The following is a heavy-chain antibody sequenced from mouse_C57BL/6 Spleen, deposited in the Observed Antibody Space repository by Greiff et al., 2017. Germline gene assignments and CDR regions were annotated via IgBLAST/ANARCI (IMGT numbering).Heavy chain of an antibody. Sequence: VKVVESGAELVRPGTSVKVSCKASGYAFTNYLIEWVKQRPGQGLEWIGVINPGSGGTNYNEKFKGKATLTADKSSSTAYMQLSSLTSEDSAVYFCARGGIYAMDYWGQGTSVTVSS. CDR3: ARGGIYAMDY. J-gene: IGHJ4*01. V-gene: IGHV1-54*01. CDR1: GYAFTNYL. CDR2: INPGSGGT.